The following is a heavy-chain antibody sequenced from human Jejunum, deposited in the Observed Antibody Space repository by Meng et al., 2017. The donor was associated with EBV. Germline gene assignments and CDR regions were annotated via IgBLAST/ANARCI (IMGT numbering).Heavy chain of an antibody. J-gene: IGHJ4*02. CDR1: GGSISDNDW. D-gene: IGHD3-22*01. V-gene: IGHV4-4*02. CDR2: IYHGGGT. CDR3: AGNGYYALEY. Sequence: QVQLREWGPGLEKPSGTLSLTCVVSGGSISDNDWWSWVRQPPGKGLEWLGEIYHGGGTNYNPSLESRVTISVDKSKNQFSLKLNSVTVADTAVYYCAGNGYYALEYWGPGILVTVSS.